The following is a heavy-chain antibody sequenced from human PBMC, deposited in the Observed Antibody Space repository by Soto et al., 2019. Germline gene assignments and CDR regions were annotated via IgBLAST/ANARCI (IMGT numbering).Heavy chain of an antibody. D-gene: IGHD2-2*02. CDR3: ARRHGYNFDY. V-gene: IGHV3-64*01. CDR1: GFTFSSYA. CDR2: ISSNGGST. J-gene: IGHJ4*02. Sequence: EVQLVESGGGLVQPGGSLRLSCAASGFTFSSYAMHWVRQAPGKGLEYVSAISSNGGSTYYANSVKGRFTISRDNSKNTLYIQMGSLSAEEIAVYYSARRHGYNFDYWGQGTLVTVSS.